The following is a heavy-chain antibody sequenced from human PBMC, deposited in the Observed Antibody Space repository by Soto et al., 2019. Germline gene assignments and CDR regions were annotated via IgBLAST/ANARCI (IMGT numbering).Heavy chain of an antibody. CDR3: AKGWNNWNYEYKLAPYYFDY. J-gene: IGHJ4*02. V-gene: IGHV3-21*04. CDR2: ISWNSSSI. Sequence: GGSLRLSCAASGFTFSSYSMNWVRQAPGKGLEWVSSISWNSSSIDYADSVKGRFTISRDNAKNSLYLQMNSLRAEDTALYYCAKGWNNWNYEYKLAPYYFDYWGQGTLVTVSS. D-gene: IGHD1-7*01. CDR1: GFTFSSYS.